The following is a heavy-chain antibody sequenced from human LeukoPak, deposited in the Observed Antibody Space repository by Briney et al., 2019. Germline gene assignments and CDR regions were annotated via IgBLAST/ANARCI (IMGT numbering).Heavy chain of an antibody. D-gene: IGHD4-23*01. CDR3: ARVRVPYGGTHSLDY. J-gene: IGHJ4*02. CDR2: INHSGST. V-gene: IGHV4-34*01. CDR1: GGSFSGYY. Sequence: SETLSLTCAVYGGSFSGYYWSWIRQPPGKGLEWIGEINHSGSTNYNPSLKSRVTISVDTSKNQFSLKLSSVTAADTAVYYCARVRVPYGGTHSLDYWGQGPLVTVSS.